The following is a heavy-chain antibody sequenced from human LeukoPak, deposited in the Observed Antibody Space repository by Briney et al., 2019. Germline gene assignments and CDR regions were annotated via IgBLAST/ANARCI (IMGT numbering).Heavy chain of an antibody. Sequence: SETLSLTCSLSGDPHNSYYKRGIRQPPGRGLEWIGYIYYSGSTNYNPSLKSRVTISVDTSKNQFSLNLISVTAADTAVYYCAGLNNLNSEFLDFSGQGSLVTVSS. V-gene: IGHV4-59*12. D-gene: IGHD1/OR15-1a*01. J-gene: IGHJ4*02. CDR3: AGLNNLNSEFLDF. CDR1: GDPHNSYY. CDR2: IYYSGST.